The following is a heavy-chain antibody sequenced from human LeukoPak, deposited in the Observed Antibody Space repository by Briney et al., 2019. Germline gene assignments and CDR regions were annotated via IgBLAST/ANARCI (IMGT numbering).Heavy chain of an antibody. Sequence: GGSLRLSCAASGVTFSSYAMSCVRQAPGEGLEWVTAISGSGGSTYYADSVQGQYTISRDNSKNTLYLQMNSLRAEDTAVYYCAKVEMATNTVDYWGQGTLVTVSS. D-gene: IGHD5-24*01. CDR3: AKVEMATNTVDY. J-gene: IGHJ4*02. CDR1: GVTFSSYA. CDR2: ISGSGGST. V-gene: IGHV3-23*01.